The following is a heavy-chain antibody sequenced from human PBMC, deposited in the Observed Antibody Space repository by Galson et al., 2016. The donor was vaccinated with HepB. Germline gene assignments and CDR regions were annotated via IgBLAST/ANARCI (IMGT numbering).Heavy chain of an antibody. CDR2: ISYSANT. J-gene: IGHJ4*02. CDR1: GGSISTSSDY. V-gene: IGHV4-39*01. Sequence: SETLSLTCSVSGGSISTSSDYWGWIRQPPGKGLEWIGSISYSANTYYNPSLRSRVSISVDTSKNQFSLKLSSVTAADMAVFYCARHLHKKYFGWSTPYYFDAWGQGTLVTGSS. D-gene: IGHD3-9*01. CDR3: ARHLHKKYFGWSTPYYFDA.